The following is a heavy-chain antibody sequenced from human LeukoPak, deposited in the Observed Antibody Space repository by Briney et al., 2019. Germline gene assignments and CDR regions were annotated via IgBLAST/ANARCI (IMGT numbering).Heavy chain of an antibody. CDR2: ISSSGSTI. CDR1: GFTFSDSY. D-gene: IGHD3-3*01. Sequence: TGGSLRLSCAASGFTFSDSYMSWIRQAPGKGLEWVSYISSSGSTIYYADSVKGRFTISRDNAKNSLYLQMNSLRAEDTAVYYCARDMSRFTYDFWSGYYPQVDYWGQGTLVTVSS. J-gene: IGHJ4*02. CDR3: ARDMSRFTYDFWSGYYPQVDY. V-gene: IGHV3-11*01.